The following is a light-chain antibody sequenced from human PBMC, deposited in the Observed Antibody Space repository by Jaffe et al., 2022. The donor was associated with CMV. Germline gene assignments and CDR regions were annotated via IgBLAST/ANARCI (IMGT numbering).Light chain of an antibody. Sequence: DIQMTQSPSSLSASVGDRVTITCRASQGITNYLAWYQQKPGEVPKLLIYAASTLQSGVPSHFSGSGSGTDFTLTISGLQPEDVATYYCQNYNSAPFTFGPGTKVDIK. CDR2: AAS. CDR3: QNYNSAPFT. CDR1: QGITNY. V-gene: IGKV1-27*01. J-gene: IGKJ3*01.